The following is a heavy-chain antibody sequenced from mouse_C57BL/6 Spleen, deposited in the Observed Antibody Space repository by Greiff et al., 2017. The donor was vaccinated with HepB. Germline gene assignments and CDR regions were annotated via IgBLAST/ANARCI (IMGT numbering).Heavy chain of an antibody. V-gene: IGHV1-26*01. CDR2: INPNNGGT. CDR1: GYTFTDYY. D-gene: IGHD1-1*01. Sequence: VQLQQSGPELVKPGASVKISCKASGYTFTDYYMNWVKQSHGKSLEWIGDINPNNGGTSYNQKFKGKATLTVDKSSSTAYMELRSLTSEDSAVYYCARSYYYGSSHLYYFDYWGQGTTLTVAS. J-gene: IGHJ2*01. CDR3: ARSYYYGSSHLYYFDY.